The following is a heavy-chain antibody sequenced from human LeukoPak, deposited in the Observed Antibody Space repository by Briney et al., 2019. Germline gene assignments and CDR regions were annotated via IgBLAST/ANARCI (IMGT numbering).Heavy chain of an antibody. CDR1: GFTFSSYS. CDR3: AREYYYGSGSYYNGY. CDR2: ISSSSTYI. D-gene: IGHD3-10*01. Sequence: GGSLRLSCAASGFTFSSYSMNWVRQAPGKGLEWVSSISSSSTYIYYADSVKGRFTISRDNAKNSLYLQLNSLRAEDTAVYYCAREYYYGSGSYYNGYWGQGTLVTVSS. J-gene: IGHJ4*02. V-gene: IGHV3-21*01.